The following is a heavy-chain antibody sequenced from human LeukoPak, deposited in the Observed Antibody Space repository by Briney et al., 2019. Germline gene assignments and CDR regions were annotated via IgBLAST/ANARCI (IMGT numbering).Heavy chain of an antibody. Sequence: SETLSLTCTVSGGSISSYYWNWIRQPPGKGLEWIGYIYYGGSTNYNPSLKSRVTISVDTSKNQFSLKLSSVTAADTAVYYCARDSGTYSRSFDYWGQGTLVTVSS. D-gene: IGHD1-26*01. V-gene: IGHV4-59*01. CDR2: IYYGGST. J-gene: IGHJ4*02. CDR1: GGSISSYY. CDR3: ARDSGTYSRSFDY.